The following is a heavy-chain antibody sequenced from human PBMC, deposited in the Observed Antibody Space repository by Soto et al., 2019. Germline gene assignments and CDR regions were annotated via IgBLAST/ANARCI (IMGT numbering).Heavy chain of an antibody. J-gene: IGHJ6*02. CDR1: GGTFSSYA. V-gene: IGHV1-69*12. CDR3: GRGIVLMVYDISDYCHRMDV. CDR2: IIPIFGTA. D-gene: IGHD2-8*01. Sequence: QVQLVQSGAEVKKPGSSVKVSCKASGGTFSSYAISWVRQTPGQGLEWMGGIIPIFGTANYAQKFQGRVTMSGDYSPGIAYMVRSSLGSKLSAVYYCGRGIVLMVYDISDYCHRMDVWGQGTTVTVSS.